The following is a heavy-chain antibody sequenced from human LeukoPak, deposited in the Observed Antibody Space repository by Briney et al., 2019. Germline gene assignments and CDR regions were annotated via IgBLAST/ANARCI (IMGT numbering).Heavy chain of an antibody. V-gene: IGHV4-4*02. D-gene: IGHD1-26*01. J-gene: IGHJ4*02. CDR1: GGSITRTNW. CDR2: VSLTGLT. Sequence: PSETLSLTCGVSGGSITRTNWWSWVRQPPGQGLEWIGEVSLTGLTNYNPSLSSRVIMALDTSKNHPSLNLTSVTAADTAVYYCTRESGAFSPFGYWGQGTLVTVPS. CDR3: TRESGAFSPFGY.